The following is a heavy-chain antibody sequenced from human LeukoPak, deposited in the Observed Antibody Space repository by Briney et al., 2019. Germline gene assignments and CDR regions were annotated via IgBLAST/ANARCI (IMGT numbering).Heavy chain of an antibody. CDR1: GFSFGDYA. CDR2: IRSKAYGGTT. D-gene: IGHD5-18*01. CDR3: TRRGYSYGYLDY. V-gene: IGHV3-49*04. J-gene: IGHJ4*02. Sequence: GGSLRLSCTASGFSFGDYAMSWVRQAPGKGLEWVAFIRSKAYGGTTEYAASVKDRFTISRDNSKSIAYLQMNSLKTEDTAVYYCTRRGYSYGYLDYWGQGTLVTVSS.